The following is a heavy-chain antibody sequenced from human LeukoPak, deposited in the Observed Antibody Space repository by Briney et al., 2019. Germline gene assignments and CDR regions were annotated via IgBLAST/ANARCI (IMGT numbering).Heavy chain of an antibody. CDR3: ARDSYDYVWGSPHAFDI. CDR1: GGSISSGSYY. CDR2: IYTSGST. V-gene: IGHV4-61*02. Sequence: SETLSLTCTVSGGSISSGSYYWSWIRQPAGKGLEWIGRIYTSGSTNYNPSLKSRVTISVDTSKNQFSLKLSSVTAADTAVYYCARDSYDYVWGSPHAFDIWGQGTMVTVSS. J-gene: IGHJ3*02. D-gene: IGHD3-16*01.